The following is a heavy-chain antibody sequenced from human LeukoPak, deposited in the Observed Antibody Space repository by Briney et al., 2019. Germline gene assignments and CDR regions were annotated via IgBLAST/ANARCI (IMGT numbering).Heavy chain of an antibody. J-gene: IGHJ4*02. CDR3: AKDGPDWGSYFDN. V-gene: IGHV3-74*01. CDR2: INSDGSSI. CDR1: GFTFSSHW. D-gene: IGHD3/OR15-3a*01. Sequence: PGGSLRLSCAASGFTFSSHWMHWVRQAPGKGLVWVSRINSDGSSISYADSVKGRFTISRDNAKNTLYLQMNSLRAEDTAVYYCAKDGPDWGSYFDNWGQGTLVTVSS.